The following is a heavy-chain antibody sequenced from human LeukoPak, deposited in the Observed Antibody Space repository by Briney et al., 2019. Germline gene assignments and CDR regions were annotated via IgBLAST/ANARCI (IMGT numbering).Heavy chain of an antibody. CDR1: GGSISSSGYY. CDR2: IYFSGST. J-gene: IGHJ4*02. D-gene: IGHD3-10*01. CDR3: ARDQLLWFGELPFDY. Sequence: SETLSLTCTVSGGSISSSGYYWGWIRQPPGKGLEWIGSIYFSGSTYYNPSLNSRVTISVDTSKNQFSLKLSSVTAADTAVYYCARDQLLWFGELPFDYWGQGTLVTVSS. V-gene: IGHV4-39*07.